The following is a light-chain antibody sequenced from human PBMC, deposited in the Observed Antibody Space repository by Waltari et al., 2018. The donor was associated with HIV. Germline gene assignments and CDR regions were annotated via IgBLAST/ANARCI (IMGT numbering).Light chain of an antibody. CDR2: WAY. Sequence: DVVVTQSPDSLAVHLGERAILHCKSNQSPLYISNSQNYLAWYQQKAGQRPKLLIYWAYIRESGVPDRFSGSGSETDFTLTISSLQAEDVAVYYCQQYSDVPYTFGQGTKLEIK. CDR1: QSPLYISNSQNY. J-gene: IGKJ2*01. CDR3: QQYSDVPYT. V-gene: IGKV4-1*01.